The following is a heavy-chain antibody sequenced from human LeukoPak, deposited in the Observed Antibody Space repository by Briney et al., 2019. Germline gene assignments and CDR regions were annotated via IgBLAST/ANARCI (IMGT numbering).Heavy chain of an antibody. CDR1: GFTFRNYW. J-gene: IGHJ4*02. CDR3: ASGRPLGY. Sequence: GGSLRLSCAASGFTFRNYWMSWVRQAPGKGLEWVANIKEDGSEKYYVDSVKGRFTISRDNARNSLYLQMNSLRAEDTAVYYCASGRPLGYWGQGTLVTVSS. CDR2: IKEDGSEK. D-gene: IGHD7-27*01. V-gene: IGHV3-7*01.